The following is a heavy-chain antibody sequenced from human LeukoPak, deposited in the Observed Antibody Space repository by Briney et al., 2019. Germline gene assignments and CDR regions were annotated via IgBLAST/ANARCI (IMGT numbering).Heavy chain of an antibody. CDR1: GFTFSSYG. Sequence: GGSLRLSCAASGFTFSSYGMHWVRQAPGKGLEWVAFIRYDGSNKYYADSVKGRFTISRDNSKNTLYLQMNSLRAEDTAVYYCAKDQGSDPRTYYYDSSGPLDAFDIWGQGTMVTVSS. J-gene: IGHJ3*02. V-gene: IGHV3-30*02. CDR3: AKDQGSDPRTYYYDSSGPLDAFDI. CDR2: IRYDGSNK. D-gene: IGHD3-22*01.